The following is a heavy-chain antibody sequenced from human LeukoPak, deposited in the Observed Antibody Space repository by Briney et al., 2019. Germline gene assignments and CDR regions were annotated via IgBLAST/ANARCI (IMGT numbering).Heavy chain of an antibody. CDR3: AKERYSSGWSDSFDY. D-gene: IGHD6-19*01. V-gene: IGHV3-23*01. CDR1: GFIFRNYG. J-gene: IGHJ4*02. Sequence: GGSLRLSCAASGFIFRNYGMTWVRQAPGKGLEWVASISNGGGDTYYADSVKGRFTISRVNSMNTLYLQMNSLRAEDTAVYYCAKERYSSGWSDSFDYWGQGTQVTVSS. CDR2: ISNGGGDT.